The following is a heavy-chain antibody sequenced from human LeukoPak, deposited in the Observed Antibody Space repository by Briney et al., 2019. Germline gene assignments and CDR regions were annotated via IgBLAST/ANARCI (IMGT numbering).Heavy chain of an antibody. V-gene: IGHV3-23*01. CDR2: ISDGAGRT. J-gene: IGHJ4*02. CDR3: AKDVCNGAGCHFFDH. D-gene: IGHD2-15*01. CDR1: GFTFSSYE. Sequence: GGSLRLSCAASGFTFSSYEMNWVRQAPGKGLEWVSGISDGAGRTYYADSVKGRFTISRDNSKSTLYLQMNSLRAEDTAVYYCAKDVCNGAGCHFFDHWGQGTLVTVSS.